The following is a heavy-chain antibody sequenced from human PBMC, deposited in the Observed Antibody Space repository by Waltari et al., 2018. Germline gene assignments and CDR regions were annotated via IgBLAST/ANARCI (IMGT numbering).Heavy chain of an antibody. CDR1: GFTFKSYV. Sequence: EVQLLESGGGLIQPGGSLRLSCAASGFTFKSYVMSWVRQAPGKGLEWVSRIKDSGTITYYADSVKGRFTISRDNSKNTLYLQMNSLRAEDTAVYYCAKNSPYGTTWFGGVDPWGQGTLVTVSS. CDR3: AKNSPYGTTWFGGVDP. V-gene: IGHV3-23*01. J-gene: IGHJ5*02. D-gene: IGHD3-10*01. CDR2: IKDSGTIT.